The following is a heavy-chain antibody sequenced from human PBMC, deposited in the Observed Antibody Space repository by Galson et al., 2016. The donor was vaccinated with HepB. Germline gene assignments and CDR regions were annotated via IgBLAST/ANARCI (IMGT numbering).Heavy chain of an antibody. V-gene: IGHV4-59*08. CDR1: GGPINSDY. Sequence: SETLSLTCTVTGGPINSDYWSWVRQPPGKELEWIGYIYYSGDTNYNPSLKSRVTISVETSKNQFSLKMSSVTAADTATYYCARHSETYYVLDSWGQGTLVTVSS. J-gene: IGHJ5*01. CDR3: ARHSETYYVLDS. CDR2: IYYSGDT. D-gene: IGHD1-26*01.